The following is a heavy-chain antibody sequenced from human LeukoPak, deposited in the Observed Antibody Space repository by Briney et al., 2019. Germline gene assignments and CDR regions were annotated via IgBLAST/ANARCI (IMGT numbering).Heavy chain of an antibody. CDR1: GYTFTSYA. V-gene: IGHV1-3*03. Sequence: ASVKVSCKASGYTFTSYAMHWVRQAPGQRLEWMGWINAGNGNTKYSQEFQGRVTITRDTSASTAYMELSSLRSEDMAVYYCARAPPDYYGSGNPMDVWGKGTTVTVSS. J-gene: IGHJ6*03. D-gene: IGHD3-10*01. CDR3: ARAPPDYYGSGNPMDV. CDR2: INAGNGNT.